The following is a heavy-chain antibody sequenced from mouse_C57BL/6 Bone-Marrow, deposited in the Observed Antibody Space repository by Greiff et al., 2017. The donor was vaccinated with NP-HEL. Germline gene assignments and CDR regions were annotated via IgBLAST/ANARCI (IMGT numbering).Heavy chain of an antibody. Sequence: QVQLQQPGAELVKPGASVKVSCKASGYTFTSYWMHWVKQRPGQGLEWIGRIHPSDSDSNSNQKFKGKATLTVDKSSSAAYMKISSLTLEDSAVEYCAIFPFYYYGSDYWGQGTTLTVSS. J-gene: IGHJ2*01. CDR1: GYTFTSYW. CDR3: AIFPFYYYGSDY. V-gene: IGHV1-74*01. D-gene: IGHD1-1*01. CDR2: IHPSDSDS.